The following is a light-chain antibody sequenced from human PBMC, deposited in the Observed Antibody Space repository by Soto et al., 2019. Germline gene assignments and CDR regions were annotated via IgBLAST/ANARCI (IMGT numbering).Light chain of an antibody. CDR3: QQYYNSHT. J-gene: IGKJ2*01. CDR1: PSVSSSY. V-gene: IGKV3-20*01. Sequence: EVVLTQSPGTLSLSPGERAALSCRASPSVSSSYLAWYQQRPGQAPRLLIYGASNRATGIPDRFSGSGSGSDFALTISRLETEDCAVYYCQQYYNSHTFAQGTKLEIK. CDR2: GAS.